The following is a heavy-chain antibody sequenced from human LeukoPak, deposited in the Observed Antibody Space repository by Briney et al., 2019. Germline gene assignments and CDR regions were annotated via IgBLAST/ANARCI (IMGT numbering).Heavy chain of an antibody. J-gene: IGHJ6*02. V-gene: IGHV4-4*07. CDR1: GGSISSYY. D-gene: IGHD6-6*01. CDR3: ARDDSTYSSSRGYYYYYGMDV. CDR2: IYTSGST. Sequence: SETLSLTCTVSGGSISSYYWSWIRQPAGKGLEWIGRIYTSGSTNYNPSLKSRVTMSVDTSKNQFSLKLSSVTAADTAVYYCARDDSTYSSSRGYYYYYGMDVWGQGTTVTVSS.